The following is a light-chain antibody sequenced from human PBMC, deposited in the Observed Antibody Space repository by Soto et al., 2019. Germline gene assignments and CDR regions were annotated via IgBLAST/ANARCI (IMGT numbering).Light chain of an antibody. V-gene: IGKV1-39*01. CDR1: QSINSD. J-gene: IGKJ1*01. CDR3: QQSYSDPRT. Sequence: DIQMTQSPSSLSASVGDRVTITCRASQSINSDLNWYQQKPGKAPKLLIYAASSLQSGVSSRFSGSGFKTDFTLTISSLQPEDSATYHCQQSYSDPRTFGQGTKVEIK. CDR2: AAS.